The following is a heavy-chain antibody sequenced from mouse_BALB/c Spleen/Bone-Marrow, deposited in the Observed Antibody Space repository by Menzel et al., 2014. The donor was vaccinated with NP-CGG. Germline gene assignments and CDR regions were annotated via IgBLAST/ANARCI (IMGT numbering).Heavy chain of an antibody. Sequence: EVKLVESGPDLVKPSQSLSLTCTVIGYSITSGYSWHWIRQFPGNNLEWMGYIHYSGSTGYNPSLKSRISITRDTSKNQFFLRLNSVTTEDTATYYCARRGDRLYAMDYWGQGTSVTVSS. CDR2: IHYSGST. D-gene: IGHD3-3*01. CDR1: GYSITSGYS. CDR3: ARRGDRLYAMDY. V-gene: IGHV3-1*02. J-gene: IGHJ4*01.